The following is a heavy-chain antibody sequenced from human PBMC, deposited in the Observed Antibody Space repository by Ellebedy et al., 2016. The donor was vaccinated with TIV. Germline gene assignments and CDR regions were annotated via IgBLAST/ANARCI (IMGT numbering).Heavy chain of an antibody. J-gene: IGHJ4*02. V-gene: IGHV1-46*01. CDR2: INPSGGST. Sequence: ASVKVSCKASGYTFTGYYMHWVRQAPGQGLEWMGIINPSGGSTNYAQKFQGRVPMTRDTSTSTLYMELSSLRSEDTAVYYCARDTLKGGSYYPHYWGQGTLVTVSS. CDR1: GYTFTGYY. CDR3: ARDTLKGGSYYPHY. D-gene: IGHD1-26*01.